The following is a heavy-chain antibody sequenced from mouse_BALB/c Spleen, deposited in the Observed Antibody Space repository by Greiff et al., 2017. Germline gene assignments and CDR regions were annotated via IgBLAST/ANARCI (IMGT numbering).Heavy chain of an antibody. D-gene: IGHD2-10*02. V-gene: IGHV1-69*02. CDR2: IYPSDSYT. CDR1: GYTFTSYW. Sequence: VQLQQPGAELVRPGASVKLSCKASGYTFTSYWINWVKQRPGQGLEWIGNIYPSDSYTNYNQKFKDKATLTVDKSSSTAYMQLSSPTSEDSAVYYCTYGNYDAMDYWGQGTSVTVSS. J-gene: IGHJ4*01. CDR3: TYGNYDAMDY.